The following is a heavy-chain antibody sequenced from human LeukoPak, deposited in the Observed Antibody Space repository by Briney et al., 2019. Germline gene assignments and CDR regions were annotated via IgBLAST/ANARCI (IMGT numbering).Heavy chain of an antibody. CDR1: GGSISSSSYC. Sequence: SETLSLTCTVSGGSISSSSYCWGWIRQPPGKGLEWIGSIYYSGSTYYNPSLKSRVTISVDTSQNQFSLKLSSVTAADTAVYYCARPTRETYCSGGSCYSVWFDPWGQGTLVTVSS. V-gene: IGHV4-39*01. CDR2: IYYSGST. CDR3: ARPTRETYCSGGSCYSVWFDP. J-gene: IGHJ5*02. D-gene: IGHD2-15*01.